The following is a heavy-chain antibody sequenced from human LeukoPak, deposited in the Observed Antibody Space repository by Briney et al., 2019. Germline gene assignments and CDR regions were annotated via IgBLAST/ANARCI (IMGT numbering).Heavy chain of an antibody. Sequence: GGSLRLSCAASGFTFDDYGMSWVRQAPGKGPEWVSGISRSGSTYYRDSVKGRFTISRDNYKNTLYLQMNSLRAEDTAVYYCAKGGYFAFVIWGQGTMVTVSS. CDR2: ISRSGST. CDR1: GFTFDDYG. D-gene: IGHD2-2*03. J-gene: IGHJ3*02. CDR3: AKGGYFAFVI. V-gene: IGHV3-23*01.